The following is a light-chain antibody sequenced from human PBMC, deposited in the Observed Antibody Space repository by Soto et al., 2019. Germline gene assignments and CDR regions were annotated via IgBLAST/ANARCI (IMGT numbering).Light chain of an antibody. Sequence: EIVMTQSPATLSVSPGERATLSCRASQSVSSNFAWYQQKPGQAPRLLIYGASTRATGIPARFSGSGSGTEFTLTISSLQSEDFAVYYCQQYNNWPLTFGQGTRLETK. CDR3: QQYNNWPLT. J-gene: IGKJ5*01. CDR1: QSVSSN. CDR2: GAS. V-gene: IGKV3-15*01.